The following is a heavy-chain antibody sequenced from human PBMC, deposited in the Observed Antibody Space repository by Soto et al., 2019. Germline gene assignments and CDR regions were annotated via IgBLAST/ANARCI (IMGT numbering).Heavy chain of an antibody. J-gene: IGHJ4*02. V-gene: IGHV3-23*01. D-gene: IGHD1-26*01. Sequence: GGSLRLSCAASGFTFSSYAMSCVRQAPGKGLEWVSAISGSGGITYYADSVNGRFTISRDNSKNTLYLQMNSLRAEDTAVYYCAKDQFPRPYSGSYFEYWGQGTMVTVSS. CDR2: ISGSGGIT. CDR3: AKDQFPRPYSGSYFEY. CDR1: GFTFSSYA.